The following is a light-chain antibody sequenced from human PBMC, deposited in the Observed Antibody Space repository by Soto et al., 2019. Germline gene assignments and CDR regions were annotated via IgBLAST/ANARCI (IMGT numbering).Light chain of an antibody. Sequence: QSVLTQPASVSGSPGQSITISCTGTSSDVGGYNYVSWYQQHPGKAPKLMIYDVSNRPSGVSNLFSGSRSGNTASLTISGLQAEDEADYYCRSYTSSSTPYVFGTGTKITVL. CDR1: SSDVGGYNY. CDR2: DVS. J-gene: IGLJ1*01. V-gene: IGLV2-14*01. CDR3: RSYTSSSTPYV.